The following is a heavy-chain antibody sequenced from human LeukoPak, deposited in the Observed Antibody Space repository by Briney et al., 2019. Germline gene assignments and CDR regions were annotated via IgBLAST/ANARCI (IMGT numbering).Heavy chain of an antibody. J-gene: IGHJ3*02. CDR3: ARPTRGSSGWYPKVKDAFDI. Sequence: SETLSLTCAVYGGSFSGYYWSWIRQPPGKGLEWIGEINHSGSTNYNPSLKSRVTISVDTSKNQFSLKLSSVTAADTAVYYCARPTRGSSGWYPKVKDAFDIWGQGTMVTVSS. CDR2: INHSGST. V-gene: IGHV4-34*01. CDR1: GGSFSGYY. D-gene: IGHD6-19*01.